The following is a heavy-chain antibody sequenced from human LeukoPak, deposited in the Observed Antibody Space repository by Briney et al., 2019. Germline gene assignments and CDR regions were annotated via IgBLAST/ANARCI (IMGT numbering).Heavy chain of an antibody. CDR3: ARVHYVTYYYYYMDV. J-gene: IGHJ6*03. Sequence: SETLSLTCTVSGGSISSYYWSWTRQPPGKGLEWIGYIYYSGSTNYNPSLKSRVTISVDTSKNQFSLKLSSVTAADTAVYYCARVHYVTYYYYYMDVWGKGTTVTVSS. CDR1: GGSISSYY. V-gene: IGHV4-59*01. CDR2: IYYSGST. D-gene: IGHD4-17*01.